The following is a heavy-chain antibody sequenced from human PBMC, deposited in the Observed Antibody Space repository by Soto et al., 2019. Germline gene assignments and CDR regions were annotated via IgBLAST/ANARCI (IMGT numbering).Heavy chain of an antibody. CDR1: GGSISSYY. CDR3: AREGSYCSGGSCYFDY. Sequence: SETLSLTCTVSGGSISSYYWSWIRQPPGKGLEWIGYIYYSGSTNYNPSLKSRVTISVDTSKNQFSLKLSSVTAADTAVYYCAREGSYCSGGSCYFDYWGQGTLVTVSS. V-gene: IGHV4-59*01. D-gene: IGHD2-15*01. CDR2: IYYSGST. J-gene: IGHJ4*02.